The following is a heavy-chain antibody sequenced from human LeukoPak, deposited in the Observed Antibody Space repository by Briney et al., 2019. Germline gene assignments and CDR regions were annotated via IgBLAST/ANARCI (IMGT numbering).Heavy chain of an antibody. J-gene: IGHJ4*02. CDR1: GYTFTAYH. V-gene: IGHV1-46*01. CDR3: ARGTQIDSSVYYAGHFDY. D-gene: IGHD3-22*01. Sequence: ASVKVSCKASGYTFTAYHMHWVRQAPGQGLEWMGIINPNDGSTNYAQRFQGRVTMTRDRSTSTVYMELSSLTSEDTAVYYYARGTQIDSSVYYAGHFDYWGQGTLVTVSS. CDR2: INPNDGST.